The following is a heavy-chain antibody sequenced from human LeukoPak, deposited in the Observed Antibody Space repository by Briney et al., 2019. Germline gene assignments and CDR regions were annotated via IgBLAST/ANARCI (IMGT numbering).Heavy chain of an antibody. CDR3: AKESRFLEWSADY. J-gene: IGHJ4*02. Sequence: PSQTLSLTCTVSGGSISSGDYYWSWIRQPPGKGLEWIGYIYYSGSTYYSPSPKSRVAISVDTSKNQFSLKLSSVTAADTAVYYCAKESRFLEWSADYWGQGTLVTVSS. CDR1: GGSISSGDYY. CDR2: IYYSGST. D-gene: IGHD3-3*01. V-gene: IGHV4-30-4*08.